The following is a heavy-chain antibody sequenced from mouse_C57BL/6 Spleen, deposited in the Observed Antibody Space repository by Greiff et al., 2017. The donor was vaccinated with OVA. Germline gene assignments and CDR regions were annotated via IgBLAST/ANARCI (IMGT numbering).Heavy chain of an antibody. J-gene: IGHJ4*01. CDR1: GFTFSDYG. V-gene: IGHV5-17*01. Sequence: EVMLVESGGGLVKPGGSLKLSCAASGFTFSDYGMHWVRQAPEKGLEWGGEMRRGRRTREEAERVKGRCAISRDNAKNTLFLQMTSLRSEDTAMYYCARGGGVSTMVTYYAMDYWGQGTSVTVSS. D-gene: IGHD2-2*01. CDR2: MRRGRRTR. CDR3: ARGGGVSTMVTYYAMDY.